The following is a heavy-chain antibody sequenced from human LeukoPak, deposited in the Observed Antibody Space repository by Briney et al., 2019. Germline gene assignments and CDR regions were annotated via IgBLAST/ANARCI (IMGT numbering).Heavy chain of an antibody. V-gene: IGHV1-46*01. Sequence: SVKDTFKCCVYIYPNYQWHALGPARGQGREGVGIINPSGGSTSYAQKFQGRVTMTMDTSTSTVYMEPSSLRCEDTAVYYCARAVQATAGAEYFQHWGQGTLVTVSS. J-gene: IGHJ1*01. CDR2: INPSGGST. D-gene: IGHD6-13*01. CDR1: VYIYPNYQ. CDR3: ARAVQATAGAEYFQH.